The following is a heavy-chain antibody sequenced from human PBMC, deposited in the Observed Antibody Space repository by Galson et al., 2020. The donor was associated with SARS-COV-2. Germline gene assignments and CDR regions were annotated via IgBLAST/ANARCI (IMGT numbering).Heavy chain of an antibody. Sequence: GGSLRLSCAASGFTFSSYWMSWVRQAPGKGLEWVANIKQDGSEKYYVDSVKGRFTISRDNAKNSLYLQMNSLRAEDTAVYYCARDLFRRLGELSLFDYWGQGTLVTVSS. J-gene: IGHJ4*02. V-gene: IGHV3-7*01. CDR3: ARDLFRRLGELSLFDY. CDR1: GFTFSSYW. D-gene: IGHD3-16*02. CDR2: IKQDGSEK.